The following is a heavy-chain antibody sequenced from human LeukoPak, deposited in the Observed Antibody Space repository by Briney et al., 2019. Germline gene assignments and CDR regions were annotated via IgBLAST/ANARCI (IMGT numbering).Heavy chain of an antibody. CDR1: GFTVSSNY. J-gene: IGHJ4*02. CDR3: ARAPRLELVLGYYFDY. V-gene: IGHV3-53*01. Sequence: GGSLRLSCAASGFTVSSNYMSWVRQAPGKGLEWVSVIYSGGSTYYADSVKGRFTISRDNSKNTLYLQMNSLRAEDTAVYYCARAPRLELVLGYYFDYWGQGTLVTVSS. D-gene: IGHD6-6*01. CDR2: IYSGGST.